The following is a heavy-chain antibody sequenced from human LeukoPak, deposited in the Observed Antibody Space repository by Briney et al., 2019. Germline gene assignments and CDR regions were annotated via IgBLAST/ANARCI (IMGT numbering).Heavy chain of an antibody. CDR1: GFTFSSYA. CDR3: AKVLGLVCLDY. Sequence: GGSLRLSCAASGFTFSSYAMSWVRQAPGKGLEGVSTISGSGGGTYYADSVKGGFTISRDNSRNTVYLQMNSLRAEATAVYYSAKVLGLVCLDYWGQGTLVTVSS. D-gene: IGHD2-2*01. J-gene: IGHJ4*02. V-gene: IGHV3-23*01. CDR2: ISGSGGGT.